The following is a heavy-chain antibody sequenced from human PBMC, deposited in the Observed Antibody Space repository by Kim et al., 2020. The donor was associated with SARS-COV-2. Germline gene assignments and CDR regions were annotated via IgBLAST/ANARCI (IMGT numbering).Heavy chain of an antibody. CDR2: INPNSGGT. V-gene: IGHV1-2*02. D-gene: IGHD2-2*01. Sequence: ASVKVSCKASGYTFTGYYMHWVRQAPGQGLEWMGWINPNSGGTNYAQKFQGRVTMTRDTSISTAYMELSRLRSDDTAVYYCARPTFTYCSSTSCSLPQGPFDPWGQGTLVTVSS. CDR1: GYTFTGYY. CDR3: ARPTFTYCSSTSCSLPQGPFDP. J-gene: IGHJ5*02.